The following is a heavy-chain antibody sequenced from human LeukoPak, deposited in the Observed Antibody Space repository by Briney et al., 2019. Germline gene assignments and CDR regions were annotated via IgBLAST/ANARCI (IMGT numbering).Heavy chain of an antibody. CDR1: GGTFSSYA. CDR3: AGRWFRGRYYFDY. V-gene: IGHV1-69*01. Sequence: SVKVSCKASGGTFSSYAISWVRQAPGQGLEWMGGIIPIFGTANYAQKFQGRVTITADESTSTAYMELSSLRSEDTAVYYCAGRWFRGRYYFDYWGQRTLVTVSS. J-gene: IGHJ4*02. D-gene: IGHD2-15*01. CDR2: IIPIFGTA.